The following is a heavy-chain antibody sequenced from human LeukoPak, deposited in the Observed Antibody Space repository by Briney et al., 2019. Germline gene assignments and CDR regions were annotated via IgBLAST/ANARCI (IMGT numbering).Heavy chain of an antibody. D-gene: IGHD2-15*01. V-gene: IGHV3-15*01. CDR1: GFTFSNAW. Sequence: GGSLRLSCAASGFTFSNAWMSWVRQAPGKGLEWVGRIKTKSDGGTTDYAAPVKGRFTISRDDSKNTLYLQMNSLKTEDTAVYYCTTPELYCSGGSCYEGWFDPWGQGTLVTVSS. J-gene: IGHJ5*02. CDR3: TTPELYCSGGSCYEGWFDP. CDR2: IKTKSDGGTT.